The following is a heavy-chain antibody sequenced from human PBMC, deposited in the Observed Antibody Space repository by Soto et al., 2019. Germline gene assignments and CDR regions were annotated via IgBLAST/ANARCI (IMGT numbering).Heavy chain of an antibody. CDR2: INHSGST. J-gene: IGHJ4*02. V-gene: IGHV4-34*01. D-gene: IGHD2-2*01. Sequence: SETLSLTCAVYGGSFSGYYWSWIRQPPGKGLEWIGEINHSGSTNYNPSLKSRVTISVDTSKNQFSLKLSSVTAADTAVYYCARGRAYCSSTSCHEPNFDYWGQGTLVTVSS. CDR3: ARGRAYCSSTSCHEPNFDY. CDR1: GGSFSGYY.